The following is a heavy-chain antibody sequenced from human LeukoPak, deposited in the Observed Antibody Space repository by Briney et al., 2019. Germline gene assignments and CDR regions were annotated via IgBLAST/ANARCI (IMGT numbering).Heavy chain of an antibody. V-gene: IGHV3-7*01. D-gene: IGHD3-10*01. Sequence: SGGSLRLSCAASGFTFSSYWMSWVRQAPGKGLEWVANIKQDGSEKYYVDSVKGRFTISRDNAKNSLYLQMNSLRAEDTAVYYCARGLAPGRLWFGELSGDYWGQGTLVTVSS. J-gene: IGHJ4*02. CDR1: GFTFSSYW. CDR2: IKQDGSEK. CDR3: ARGLAPGRLWFGELSGDY.